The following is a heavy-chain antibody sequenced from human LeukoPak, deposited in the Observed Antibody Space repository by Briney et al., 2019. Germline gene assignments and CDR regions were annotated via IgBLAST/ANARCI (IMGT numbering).Heavy chain of an antibody. Sequence: PSETLSLTCTVSGGSISSYYWGWIRQPPGKGLEWIGSIYYSGSTYYNPSLKSRVTISVDTSKNQFSLKLSSVTAADTAVYYCARVSRVAVAGTGAFDIWGQGTMVTVSS. CDR2: IYYSGST. CDR1: GGSISSYY. V-gene: IGHV4-39*07. CDR3: ARVSRVAVAGTGAFDI. D-gene: IGHD6-19*01. J-gene: IGHJ3*02.